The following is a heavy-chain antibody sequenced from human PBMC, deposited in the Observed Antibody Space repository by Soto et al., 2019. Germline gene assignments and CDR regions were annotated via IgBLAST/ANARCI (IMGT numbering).Heavy chain of an antibody. J-gene: IGHJ5*02. D-gene: IGHD1-20*01. CDR3: ARGSISNWRWFDP. CDR2: IYNGGST. CDR1: GDSMNSYY. V-gene: IGHV4-59*01. Sequence: SETLSLTCTVSGDSMNSYYWTWIRQPPGKGLEWIGYIYNGGSTNYSPSLKNRVTMSADTSKRQFSLQLTSVTAADTAVYYCARGSISNWRWFDPWGQGTLVTVSS.